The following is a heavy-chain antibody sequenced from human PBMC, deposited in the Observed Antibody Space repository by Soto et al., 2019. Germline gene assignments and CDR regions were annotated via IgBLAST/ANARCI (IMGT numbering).Heavy chain of an antibody. D-gene: IGHD4-17*01. CDR2: IYYSGST. CDR1: GGSISSYY. J-gene: IGHJ4*02. V-gene: IGHV4-59*01. CDR3: ARGPKGTTVTPYYFDY. Sequence: PSETLSLTCTVSGGSISSYYWSWIRQPPGKGLEWIGYIYYSGSTNYNPSLKSRVTISVDTSKNQFSLKLSSVTAADTAVYYCARGPKGTTVTPYYFDYWGQGTLVTVSS.